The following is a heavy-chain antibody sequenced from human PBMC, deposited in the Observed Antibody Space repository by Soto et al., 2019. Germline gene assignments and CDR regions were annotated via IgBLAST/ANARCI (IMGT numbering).Heavy chain of an antibody. D-gene: IGHD5-18*01. J-gene: IGHJ4*02. CDR1: GFTFSSYG. V-gene: IGHV3-30*18. Sequence: PEGALRRSCAASGFTFSSYGMHWVRQAPGKGLEWVAVISYDGSNKYYADSVKGRFTISRDNSKNTLYLQMNSLRAEDTAVYYCAKDESLRGYSYGPFDYWGQGTLVTVS. CDR2: ISYDGSNK. CDR3: AKDESLRGYSYGPFDY.